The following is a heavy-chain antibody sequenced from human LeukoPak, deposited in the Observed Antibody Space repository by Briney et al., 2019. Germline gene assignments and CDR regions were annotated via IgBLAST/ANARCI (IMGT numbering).Heavy chain of an antibody. CDR1: GFTFSSFN. CDR3: ARDFGGLGAVAGFDY. Sequence: GGSLRLSCAASGFTFSSFNMNWVRQAPGKAMEWVSSITSSGTHIFYADSVRGRFTISRDNAKNSLYLQMNSLRVEDTAVYYCARDFGGLGAVAGFDYWGQGTLVTVSS. J-gene: IGHJ4*02. CDR2: ITSSGTHI. V-gene: IGHV3-21*01. D-gene: IGHD6-19*01.